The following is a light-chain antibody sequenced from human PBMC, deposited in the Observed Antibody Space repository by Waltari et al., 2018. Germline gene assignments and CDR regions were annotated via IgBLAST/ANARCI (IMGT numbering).Light chain of an antibody. CDR2: GAS. CDR3: QHYVRLPAT. CDR1: QSVSRA. J-gene: IGKJ1*01. V-gene: IGKV3-20*01. Sequence: EVVLTQSPGTLSLSPGARATLSCRASQSVSRALAWYQQKPGQAPRLLIYGASIRATGIPDRFSVSGSGTDFSLTISRLEPADSAMYYCQHYVRLPATFGQGTKVEIK.